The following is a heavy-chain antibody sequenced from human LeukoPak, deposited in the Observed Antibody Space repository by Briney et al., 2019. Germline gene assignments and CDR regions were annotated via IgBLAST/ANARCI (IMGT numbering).Heavy chain of an antibody. CDR3: ASSGRRWYFDL. J-gene: IGHJ2*01. D-gene: IGHD6-19*01. Sequence: SETLSLTCTVSGGSISSDYWSWIRQPDGKGLEWIGRIYTSGSTNYNPSLKSRVSMSVDTSTNQFSLKLSSVTAADTAVYYCASSGRRWYFDLWGRGTLVTVSS. CDR1: GGSISSDY. V-gene: IGHV4-4*07. CDR2: IYTSGST.